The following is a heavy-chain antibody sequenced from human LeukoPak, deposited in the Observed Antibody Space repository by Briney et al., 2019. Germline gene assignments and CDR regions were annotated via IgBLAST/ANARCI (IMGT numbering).Heavy chain of an antibody. CDR1: GGSISSYY. Sequence: PSETLSLTCTVSGGSISSYYWSWIRQPPGKGLEWIGYIYYSGSTNYNPSLKSRVTISVDTSKNQISLKLSSVTAADTAVYYCARAKRGYSGYGLDYWGQGTLVTVSS. V-gene: IGHV4-59*01. J-gene: IGHJ4*02. D-gene: IGHD5-12*01. CDR2: IYYSGST. CDR3: ARAKRGYSGYGLDY.